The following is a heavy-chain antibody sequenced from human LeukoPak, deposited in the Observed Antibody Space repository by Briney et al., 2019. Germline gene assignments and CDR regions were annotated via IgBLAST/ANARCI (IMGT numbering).Heavy chain of an antibody. V-gene: IGHV4-38-2*02. Sequence: SETLSLTCSVSGYSISSGYYWDWIRQPPGKGLEWIGSIYHSGSTSYNPSLQSRVTISVDTSKNQFSLKLSSVTAADTAVYYCASGFGELPSFDYWGQGTLVTVSS. D-gene: IGHD3-10*01. J-gene: IGHJ4*02. CDR2: IYHSGST. CDR1: GYSISSGYY. CDR3: ASGFGELPSFDY.